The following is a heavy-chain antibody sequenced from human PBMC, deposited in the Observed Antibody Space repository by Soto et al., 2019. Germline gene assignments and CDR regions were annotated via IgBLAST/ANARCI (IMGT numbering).Heavy chain of an antibody. Sequence: EVQLLESGGGLVQPGGSLRLSCAASGFTFSSYAMSWVRQAPGKGLEWVSAISGSGGSTYYADSGKGRFTISRDNSKNTLYLQMNSLRAEDTAVYYCAKARQFRGVITRYYYYGMDVWGQGTTVTVSS. J-gene: IGHJ6*02. D-gene: IGHD3-10*01. CDR2: ISGSGGST. CDR3: AKARQFRGVITRYYYYGMDV. CDR1: GFTFSSYA. V-gene: IGHV3-23*01.